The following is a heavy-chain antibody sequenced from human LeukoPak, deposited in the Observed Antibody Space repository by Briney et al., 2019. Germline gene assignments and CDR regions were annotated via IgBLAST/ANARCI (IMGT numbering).Heavy chain of an antibody. D-gene: IGHD2-15*01. CDR3: ARVIRVAVDAFDI. V-gene: IGHV3-21*01. CDR2: ISSSSSYI. Sequence: PGGSLRLSCAASGFTFSSYSMNWVRQAPGKGLEWVSSISSSSSYIYYADSVKGRFTISRGNAKNSLYLQMNSLRAEDTAVYYCARVIRVAVDAFDIWGQGTMVTVSS. J-gene: IGHJ3*02. CDR1: GFTFSSYS.